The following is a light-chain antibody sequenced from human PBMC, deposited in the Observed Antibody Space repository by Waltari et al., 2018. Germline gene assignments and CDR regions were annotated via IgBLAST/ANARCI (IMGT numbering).Light chain of an antibody. CDR2: DAS. J-gene: IGKJ2*03. CDR3: QQRSSWPYS. Sequence: EIVLTQSPATLSLSSGEGATLSCRASQSAGRFLAWYQQKPGQAPRLLIYDASNRATGIPARFSASGSGTDFTLTLSSLEPEDFAVYYCQQRSSWPYSFGQGTKLEIK. V-gene: IGKV3-11*01. CDR1: QSAGRF.